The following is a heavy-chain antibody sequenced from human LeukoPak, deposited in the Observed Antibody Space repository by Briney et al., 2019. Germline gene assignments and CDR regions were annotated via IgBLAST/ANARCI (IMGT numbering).Heavy chain of an antibody. D-gene: IGHD1-26*01. CDR2: ITNSGRST. Sequence: PGGSLRLSCEASGFSLSTYFISWIRQAPGKGLEWVSYITNSGRSTKYADAVKGRFTISRDNAKNSLYLQMNSLRAEDTAVYYCASEGGATSGWFDPWGQGTLVTVSS. J-gene: IGHJ5*02. CDR1: GFSLSTYF. V-gene: IGHV3-11*06. CDR3: ASEGGATSGWFDP.